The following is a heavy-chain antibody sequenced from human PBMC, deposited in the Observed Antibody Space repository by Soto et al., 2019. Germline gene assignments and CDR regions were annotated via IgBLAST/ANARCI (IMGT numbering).Heavy chain of an antibody. D-gene: IGHD6-19*01. CDR1: GYTFTSYA. CDR3: ARDSPDRPFIAVAGTWPPHLDY. V-gene: IGHV1-3*01. CDR2: INAGNGNT. Sequence: QVQLVQSGAEVKKPGASVKVSCKASGYTFTSYAMHWVRQAPGQRLEWMGWINAGNGNTKYSQKFQGRVTITRDTSESTAYMELSSLRSEDTAVYYCARDSPDRPFIAVAGTWPPHLDYWGQGTLVTVSS. J-gene: IGHJ4*02.